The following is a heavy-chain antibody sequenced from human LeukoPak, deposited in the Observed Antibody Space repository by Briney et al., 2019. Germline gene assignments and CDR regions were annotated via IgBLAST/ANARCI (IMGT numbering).Heavy chain of an antibody. V-gene: IGHV3-66*02. J-gene: IGHJ4*02. CDR1: GFTFNNYA. CDR2: IYSGGTT. D-gene: IGHD5-18*01. Sequence: GGSLRLSCAASGFTFNNYAMSWVRQAPGKGLEWVSLIYSGGTTYYADSVKGRFTISRDNSKNTLYRQMNSLRAEDTAVYYCARVDTAMMEPGTFDYWGQGTLVTVSS. CDR3: ARVDTAMMEPGTFDY.